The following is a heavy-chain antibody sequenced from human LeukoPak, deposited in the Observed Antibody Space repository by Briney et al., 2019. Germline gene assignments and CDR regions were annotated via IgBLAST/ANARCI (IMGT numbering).Heavy chain of an antibody. V-gene: IGHV1-8*01. J-gene: IGHJ4*02. Sequence: ASVKVSCKASGYTFTSYDINWVRQATGQGLEWMGWMNPNSGNTGYAQKFQGRVTMTEDTSTDTAYMELSSLRSEDTAVYYCATDMGGYGDYPPDYWGQGTLVTVSS. D-gene: IGHD4-17*01. CDR3: ATDMGGYGDYPPDY. CDR1: GYTFTSYD. CDR2: MNPNSGNT.